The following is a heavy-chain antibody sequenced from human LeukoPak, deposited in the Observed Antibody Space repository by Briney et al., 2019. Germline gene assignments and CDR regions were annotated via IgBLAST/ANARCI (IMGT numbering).Heavy chain of an antibody. Sequence: GGSLRLSCAASGFTFSSYAMSWVRQAPGKGLEWVSAISGSGGSTYYADSVKGRFTISRDNSKNTLYLQMNSLRAEDTAVYYCAKGAPALYYYDIIPFNYWGQGTLVTVSP. CDR2: ISGSGGST. V-gene: IGHV3-23*01. D-gene: IGHD3-22*01. CDR3: AKGAPALYYYDIIPFNY. J-gene: IGHJ4*02. CDR1: GFTFSSYA.